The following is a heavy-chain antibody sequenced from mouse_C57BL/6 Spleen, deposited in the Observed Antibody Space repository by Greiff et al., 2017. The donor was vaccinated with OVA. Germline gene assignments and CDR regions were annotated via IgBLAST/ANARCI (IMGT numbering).Heavy chain of an antibody. Sequence: VQLQQPGAELVKPGASVKLSCKASGYTFTSYWMHWVKQRPGQGLEWIGMIHPNSGSTNYNEKFKSKATLTVDKSSSTAYMQLSSLTSEDSAFYYCAAYDYLSFDYWGQGTTRTVSS. CDR2: IHPNSGST. CDR3: AAYDYLSFDY. J-gene: IGHJ2*01. D-gene: IGHD2-4*01. CDR1: GYTFTSYW. V-gene: IGHV1-64*01.